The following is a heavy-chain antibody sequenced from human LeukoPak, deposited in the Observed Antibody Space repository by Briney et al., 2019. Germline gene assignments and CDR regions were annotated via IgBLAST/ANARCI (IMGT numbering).Heavy chain of an antibody. Sequence: GGSLTLSRAPSGLTFSSYSMNWVRQAPGKGLEWVVYISSSSGAIYYADSVKGRFTMFRDNAKNSLYLKMNSLRDEDTAVYYCARSSAMGGCFYYWGQGTLGTVSS. CDR1: GLTFSSYS. D-gene: IGHD6-19*01. J-gene: IGHJ4*02. CDR3: ARSSAMGGCFYY. CDR2: ISSSSGAI. V-gene: IGHV3-48*02.